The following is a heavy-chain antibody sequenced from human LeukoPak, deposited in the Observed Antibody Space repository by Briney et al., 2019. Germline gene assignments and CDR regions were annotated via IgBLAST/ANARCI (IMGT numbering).Heavy chain of an antibody. CDR3: AMFSYVSGTTIS. CDR2: VKSDGSVT. V-gene: IGHV3-74*01. D-gene: IGHD1-20*01. J-gene: IGHJ4*02. Sequence: GGSLRLSCAASGFTFSSYWMHWVRQAPGKGLVWISRVKSDGSVTNYADSVKGRFTISRDNAKNTLYLQMNILRAEDTAVYYCAMFSYVSGTTISWGQGTLVTVSS. CDR1: GFTFSSYW.